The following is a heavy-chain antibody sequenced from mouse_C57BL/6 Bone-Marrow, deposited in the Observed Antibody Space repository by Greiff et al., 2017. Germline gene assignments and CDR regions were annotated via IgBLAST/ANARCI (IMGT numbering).Heavy chain of an antibody. Sequence: QVQLQQSGAELARPGASVKLSCKASGYTFTSYGVSWVKQRTGQGLEWIGEIYPRSGNTYYNEKFKGKTTLTADKSSSTAYMELRRLTSEDSAVYFCARRSRKDYWGQGTTLTVSS. CDR3: ARRSRKDY. V-gene: IGHV1-81*01. D-gene: IGHD1-1*01. CDR2: IYPRSGNT. J-gene: IGHJ2*01. CDR1: GYTFTSYG.